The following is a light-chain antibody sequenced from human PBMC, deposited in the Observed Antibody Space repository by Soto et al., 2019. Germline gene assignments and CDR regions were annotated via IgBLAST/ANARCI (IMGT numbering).Light chain of an antibody. CDR2: EGN. CDR1: LSGVDTYSF. CDR3: CFDARGGVV. J-gene: IGLJ3*02. V-gene: IGLV2-23*01. Sequence: QSALTQPASVSGSPGQSIGISCTGTLSGVDTYSFVSWYQHHPGAAPQLIIFEGNKRPAGVSDRFSGSRSGETASLTISGLVAEDEADYYCCFDARGGVVFGAGTKLTVL.